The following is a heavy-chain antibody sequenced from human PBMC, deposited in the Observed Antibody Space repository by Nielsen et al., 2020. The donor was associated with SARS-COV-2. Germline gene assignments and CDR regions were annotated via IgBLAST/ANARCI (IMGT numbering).Heavy chain of an antibody. CDR3: ARLFADGLRHYYGMDV. V-gene: IGHV4-4*02. J-gene: IGHJ6*02. Sequence: SETLSLTCAVSGGSISTSNWWSWVRQPPGKGLEWIGEIYHSGSTNYNSSLKSRVTISVDTSNNQFSLKLSSVTAADTAVYYCARLFADGLRHYYGMDVWGQGTTVTVSS. CDR1: GGSISTSNW. CDR2: IYHSGST. D-gene: IGHD3-3*01.